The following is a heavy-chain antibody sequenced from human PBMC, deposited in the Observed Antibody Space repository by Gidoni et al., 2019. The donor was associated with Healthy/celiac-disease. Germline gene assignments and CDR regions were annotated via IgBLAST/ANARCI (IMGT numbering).Heavy chain of an antibody. CDR1: GFTFSSYW. CDR2: IKQDGSEK. CDR3: ARDAAAAVYYYGMDV. Sequence: EVQLVESGGGLVQPGGSLRLSCAASGFTFSSYWMSWVRQAPGKGLEWVANIKQDGSEKYYVDSVKGRFTISRDNAKNSLYLQMNSLRAEDTAVYYCARDAAAAVYYYGMDVWGQGTTVTVSS. J-gene: IGHJ6*02. V-gene: IGHV3-7*03. D-gene: IGHD6-13*01.